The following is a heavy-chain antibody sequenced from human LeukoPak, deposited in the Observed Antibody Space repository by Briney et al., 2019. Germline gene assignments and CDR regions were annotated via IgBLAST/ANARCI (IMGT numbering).Heavy chain of an antibody. CDR3: ARLYYYDSSGYYYPDY. D-gene: IGHD3-22*01. V-gene: IGHV5-10-1*01. CDR1: GYSFTSYW. CDR2: IAPSDSYT. Sequence: GESLKISCKGSGYSFTSYWISWVRQMPGKGLEWMGRIAPSDSYTNYSPSFQGHVTISADKSISTAYLQWSSLKASDTAMYYCARLYYYDSSGYYYPDYWGQGTLVTVSS. J-gene: IGHJ4*02.